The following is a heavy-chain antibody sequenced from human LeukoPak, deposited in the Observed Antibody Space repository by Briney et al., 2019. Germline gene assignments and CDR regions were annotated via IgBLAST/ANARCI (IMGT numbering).Heavy chain of an antibody. CDR1: GFTFSSYG. V-gene: IGHV3-23*01. J-gene: IGHJ4*02. Sequence: GGSLRLSCAASGFTFSSYGMNWVRRAPGKGLEWVSGISGGGGYTYYADSVKGRFTISRDNSKNAVYLQVRSLRAEDTAVYYCAKDLGWIQFGYWGQGALVTVSS. CDR3: AKDLGWIQFGY. CDR2: ISGGGGYT. D-gene: IGHD5-18*01.